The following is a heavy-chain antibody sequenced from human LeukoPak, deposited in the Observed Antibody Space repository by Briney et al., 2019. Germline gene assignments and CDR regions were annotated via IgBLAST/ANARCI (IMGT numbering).Heavy chain of an antibody. CDR3: AKASYCSGGSCYLVDY. D-gene: IGHD2-15*01. J-gene: IGHJ4*02. Sequence: GGSLRLSCAASGFTFSSYAMSWVRQAPWKGLKGVAAISGSGGSTYYADSVKGRFTISRDNSKHTLYLQMNSLRAEDTAVYYCAKASYCSGGSCYLVDYWGQGTLVTVSS. CDR1: GFTFSSYA. V-gene: IGHV3-23*01. CDR2: ISGSGGST.